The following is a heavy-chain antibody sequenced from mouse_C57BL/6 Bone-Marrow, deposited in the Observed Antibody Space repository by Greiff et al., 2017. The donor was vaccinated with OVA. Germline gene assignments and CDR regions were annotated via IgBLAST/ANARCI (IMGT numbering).Heavy chain of an antibody. Sequence: EVKVEESGGGLVKPGGSLKLSCAASGFTFSDYGMHWVRQAPEKGLEWVAYISSGSSTIYYADTVKGRLTISRDNAKNTLFLQMTSLRSEDTAMYYCARRDGYYSWFAYWGQGTLVTVSA. D-gene: IGHD2-3*01. CDR3: ARRDGYYSWFAY. J-gene: IGHJ3*01. CDR2: ISSGSSTI. V-gene: IGHV5-17*01. CDR1: GFTFSDYG.